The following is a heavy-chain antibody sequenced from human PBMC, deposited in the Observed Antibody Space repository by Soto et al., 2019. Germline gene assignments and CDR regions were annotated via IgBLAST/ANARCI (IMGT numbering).Heavy chain of an antibody. CDR1: GFTFSSYA. J-gene: IGHJ6*02. Sequence: GGSLRLSCAASGFTFSSYAMHWVRQAPGKGLEWVAVISYDGSNKYYADSVKGRFTISRDNSKNTLYLQMNSLRAEDTAVYYCAKENRYCSGGSCYNYYYYGMDVWGQGTTVTVSS. D-gene: IGHD2-15*01. CDR2: ISYDGSNK. V-gene: IGHV3-30-3*01. CDR3: AKENRYCSGGSCYNYYYYGMDV.